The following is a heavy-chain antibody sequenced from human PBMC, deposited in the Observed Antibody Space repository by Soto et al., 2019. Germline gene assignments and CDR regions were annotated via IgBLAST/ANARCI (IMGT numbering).Heavy chain of an antibody. J-gene: IGHJ4*02. D-gene: IGHD4-17*01. Sequence: PGGSLRLSCAASGLTFSDRYMDWVRQAPGKGLEWVGRIRKKTNRYTTEYAASVKGRFIISRDDSTNSLYLQMSGTKPEDTAVYYCTTVPPVDYYFDYWGQGTLVTVSS. CDR1: GLTFSDRY. CDR2: IRKKTNRYTT. V-gene: IGHV3-72*01. CDR3: TTVPPVDYYFDY.